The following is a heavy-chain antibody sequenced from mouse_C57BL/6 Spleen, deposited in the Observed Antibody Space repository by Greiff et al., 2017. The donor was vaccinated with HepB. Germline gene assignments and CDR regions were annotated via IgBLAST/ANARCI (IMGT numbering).Heavy chain of an antibody. Sequence: EVKVEESGPGLVKPSQSLSLTCSVTGYSITSGYYWNWIRQFPGNKLEWMGYISYDGSNNYNPSLKNRISITRDTSKNQFFLKLNSVTTEDTATYYCARTAQATDYWGQGTTLTVSS. CDR1: GYSITSGYY. V-gene: IGHV3-6*01. D-gene: IGHD3-2*02. CDR3: ARTAQATDY. CDR2: ISYDGSN. J-gene: IGHJ2*01.